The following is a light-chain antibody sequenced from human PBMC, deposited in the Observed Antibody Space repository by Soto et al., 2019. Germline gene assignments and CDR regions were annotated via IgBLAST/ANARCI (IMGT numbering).Light chain of an antibody. CDR3: QQYDAYPWT. CDR2: KAS. V-gene: IGKV1-5*03. Sequence: DIQMTQSPSTLSASVGDRVTITCRASQSVGSWFAWYQQKPGKAPKYLIYKASILESVVPSRFSGSGSGTEFPFTISRLQPDDLATYCCQQYDAYPWTFGQGTMLDFK. CDR1: QSVGSW. J-gene: IGKJ2*02.